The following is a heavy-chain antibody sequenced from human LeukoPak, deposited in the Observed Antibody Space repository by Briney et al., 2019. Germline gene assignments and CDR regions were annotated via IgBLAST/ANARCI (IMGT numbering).Heavy chain of an antibody. Sequence: GGSLRLSCVASGFTFTSNGMHWVRQAPGKGLEWVTFIQYDGSKKYYADSVKGRFTISRDNSKNTLYLEMNSLRAEDTAVYYCAKDIGSYYDYWGQGILVTVSS. V-gene: IGHV3-30*02. CDR2: IQYDGSKK. D-gene: IGHD3-10*01. J-gene: IGHJ4*02. CDR3: AKDIGSYYDY. CDR1: GFTFTSNG.